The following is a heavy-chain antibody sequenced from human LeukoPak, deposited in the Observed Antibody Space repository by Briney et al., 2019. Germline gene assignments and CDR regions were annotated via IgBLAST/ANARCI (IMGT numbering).Heavy chain of an antibody. J-gene: IGHJ4*02. CDR1: GGSISDYY. CDR3: ARQRKSSDILRFDY. Sequence: SQTLSLTCTVSGGSISDYYRGWIRQPPGKGLEWIGYFYNSGSSTYNPSLKSRVTISVDTSKEQFSLKVNSVTAADTAVYYCARQRKSSDILRFDYWGQGILVTVSS. D-gene: IGHD2-21*01. V-gene: IGHV4-59*01. CDR2: FYNSGSS.